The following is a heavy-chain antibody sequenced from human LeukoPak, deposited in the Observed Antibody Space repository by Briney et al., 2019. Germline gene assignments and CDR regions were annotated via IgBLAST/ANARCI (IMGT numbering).Heavy chain of an antibody. CDR3: ARDPRGYGMDV. Sequence: GGSLRLSCAASGFTFSSYAMSWVRQAPGKGLEWVSSISSSSSYIYYADSVKGRFTISRDNAKNSLYLQMNSLRAEDTAVYYCARDPRGYGMDVWGQGTTVTVSS. CDR2: ISSSSSYI. CDR1: GFTFSSYA. V-gene: IGHV3-21*01. J-gene: IGHJ6*02.